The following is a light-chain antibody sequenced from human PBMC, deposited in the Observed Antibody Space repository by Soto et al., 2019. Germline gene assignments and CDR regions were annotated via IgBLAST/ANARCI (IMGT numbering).Light chain of an antibody. V-gene: IGLV1-44*01. CDR2: TNN. Sequence: QSVLTQPPSASGTPGQRVTISCSGSTSNIGSHTVNWYQQLPGTAPKLLINTNNQRPSGVPDRFSGYKSDTSASLVISGLQSEDEADYYCAIWDDSLKGVFGTGTKLTVL. J-gene: IGLJ1*01. CDR3: AIWDDSLKGV. CDR1: TSNIGSHT.